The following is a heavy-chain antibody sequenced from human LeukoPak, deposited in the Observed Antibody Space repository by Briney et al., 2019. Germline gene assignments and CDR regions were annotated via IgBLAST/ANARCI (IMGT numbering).Heavy chain of an antibody. CDR1: GGSISSYY. V-gene: IGHV4-59*12. Sequence: SETLSLTCTVSGGSISSYYWSWIRQPPGKGLEWIGYIYYSGSTNYNPSLKSRVTMSVDTSKNQFSLKLSSVTAADTAVYYCARDRAGTLVYYYYMDVWGKGTTVTVSS. J-gene: IGHJ6*03. CDR2: IYYSGST. CDR3: ARDRAGTLVYYYYMDV. D-gene: IGHD6-13*01.